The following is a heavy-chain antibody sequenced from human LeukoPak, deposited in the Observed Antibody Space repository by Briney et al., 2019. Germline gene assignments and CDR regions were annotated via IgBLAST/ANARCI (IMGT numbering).Heavy chain of an antibody. V-gene: IGHV3-30*03. D-gene: IGHD3-10*01. CDR3: ARDRSQEFDP. CDR2: ISSDGTNK. J-gene: IGHJ5*02. Sequence: GGSLRLSCAASGFTFSSYGMHWVRQAPGKWLEWVAVISSDGTNKDYADSVKGRFSISRDNSKNTLYLQMNRLRADDTAVYYCARDRSQEFDPWGQGTLVTVSS. CDR1: GFTFSSYG.